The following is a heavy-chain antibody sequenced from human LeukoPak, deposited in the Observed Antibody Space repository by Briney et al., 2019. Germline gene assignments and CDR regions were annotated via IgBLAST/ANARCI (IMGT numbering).Heavy chain of an antibody. CDR3: ARDRVDDYVWGSYRYRTRSFDY. V-gene: IGHV3-7*01. D-gene: IGHD3-16*02. CDR1: GFTFRSYW. J-gene: IGHJ4*02. Sequence: QAGGSLRLSCAASGFTFRSYWMSWVRQAPGKGLEWVAIINQGGSVQYYMDSVKGRFTISRDDAKNSLYVQMNSLRDEDTAVYYCARDRVDDYVWGSYRYRTRSFDYWGQGTLVTVSS. CDR2: INQGGSVQ.